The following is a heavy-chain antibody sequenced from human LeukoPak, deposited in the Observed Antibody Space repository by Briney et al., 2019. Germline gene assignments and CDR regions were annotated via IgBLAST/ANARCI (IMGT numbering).Heavy chain of an antibody. Sequence: GGSLRLSCVASGFAFNTFAMTWVRQAPGKGLGWVSSICSDDGRTYYADSVKGRFTISRDNAQNTLYLQMINLRAEDTALYYCARATGANCYWGSNFWGQGTLVTVSP. CDR1: GFAFNTFA. D-gene: IGHD2-15*01. CDR3: ARATGANCYWGSNF. J-gene: IGHJ4*02. CDR2: ICSDDGRT. V-gene: IGHV3-23*01.